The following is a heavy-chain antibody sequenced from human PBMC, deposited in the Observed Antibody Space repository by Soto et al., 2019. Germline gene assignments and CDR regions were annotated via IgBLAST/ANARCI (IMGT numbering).Heavy chain of an antibody. J-gene: IGHJ6*02. Sequence: GESLKISCKGSGYSFTSYWISWVRQMPGKGLEWMGRIDPSDSYTNYSPSFQGHVTISADKSISTAYLQWSSLKASDTAMYYCARVAYYDSSVGTLYGIDVWGQGTRVTVSS. CDR2: IDPSDSYT. CDR3: ARVAYYDSSVGTLYGIDV. V-gene: IGHV5-10-1*01. CDR1: GYSFTSYW. D-gene: IGHD3-22*01.